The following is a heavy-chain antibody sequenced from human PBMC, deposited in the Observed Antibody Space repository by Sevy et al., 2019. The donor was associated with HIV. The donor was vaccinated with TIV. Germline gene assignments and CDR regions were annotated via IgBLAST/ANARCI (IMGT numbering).Heavy chain of an antibody. J-gene: IGHJ4*02. CDR2: ISSSSSYI. V-gene: IGHV3-21*01. Sequence: GGSLSLSCAASGFTFSSYSMNWVRQAPGKGLEWVSSISSSSSYIYYADSVKGRFTISRDNAKNSLYLQMNSLRAEDTAVYYCARAMGSRWYRDGAFAYWGQATVVTVSS. CDR1: GFTFSSYS. CDR3: ARAMGSRWYRDGAFAY. D-gene: IGHD6-13*01.